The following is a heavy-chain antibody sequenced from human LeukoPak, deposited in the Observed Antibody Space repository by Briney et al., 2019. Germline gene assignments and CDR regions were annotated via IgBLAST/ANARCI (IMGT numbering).Heavy chain of an antibody. J-gene: IGHJ4*02. CDR3: ALYAYNSSGLTPFDH. V-gene: IGHV3-30-3*01. CDR2: ISYDENNK. CDR1: GFTFSNYV. Sequence: QPGRSLRLSCAASGFTFSNYVMHWVRQAPRKGLEWVAVISYDENNKWYADSVKGRFTISRDNSKNTLYLLMNSLKTEDTAVYYCALYAYNSSGLTPFDHWGQGTLVTVSS. D-gene: IGHD3-22*01.